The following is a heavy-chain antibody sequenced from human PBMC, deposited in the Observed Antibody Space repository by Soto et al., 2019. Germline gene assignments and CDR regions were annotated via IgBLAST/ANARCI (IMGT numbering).Heavy chain of an antibody. V-gene: IGHV1-3*01. J-gene: IGHJ4*02. CDR3: ARNYYGSGSYYNPGGY. Sequence: ASVKVSCKASGYTFTSYGISWVRQAPGQRLEWMGWINAGNGNTKYSQKFQGRVTITRDTSASIVYMELSSLRSEDTAVYYCARNYYGSGSYYNPGGYWGQGTLVTVSS. CDR2: INAGNGNT. D-gene: IGHD3-10*01. CDR1: GYTFTSYG.